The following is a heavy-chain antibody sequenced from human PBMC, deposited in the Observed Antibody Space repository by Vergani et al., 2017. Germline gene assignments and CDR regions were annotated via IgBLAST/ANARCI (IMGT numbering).Heavy chain of an antibody. CDR1: GFTFSDYY. V-gene: IGHV3-11*01. CDR3: TRDRNYDIWTGSTNHFDH. Sequence: QVQLVESGGGLVKPGGSLRLSCAASGFTFSDYYMSWIRQAPGKGLEWVSYISSSGSTIYYADSVKGRFTISRDNAKNSLYLQMNSLRAEDTAVYFCTRDRNYDIWTGSTNHFDHWGPGTLVTVSS. D-gene: IGHD3-9*01. J-gene: IGHJ4*02. CDR2: ISSSGSTI.